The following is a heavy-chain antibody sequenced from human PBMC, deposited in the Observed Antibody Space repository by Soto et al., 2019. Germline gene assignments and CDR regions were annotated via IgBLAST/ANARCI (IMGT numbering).Heavy chain of an antibody. J-gene: IGHJ6*02. D-gene: IGHD2-8*01. CDR2: ISGYNGDT. Sequence: QGQLVQSGPEAKKPGASVKVSWRASGYTLSIDSISWVRQAPGQGLEWMGWISGYNGDTKYAQKVQGRVTMTIDTSTYTAYMELRSLTSDDTTIYYCAKNGQPPYYYYGMDVWGQGTTVTVSS. V-gene: IGHV1-18*01. CDR1: GYTLSIDS. CDR3: AKNGQPPYYYYGMDV.